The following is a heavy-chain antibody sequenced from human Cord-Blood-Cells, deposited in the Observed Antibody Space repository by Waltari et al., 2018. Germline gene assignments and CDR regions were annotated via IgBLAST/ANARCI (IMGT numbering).Heavy chain of an antibody. J-gene: IGHJ5*02. CDR2: IYYSGST. CDR3: ARHRVLTGYNWFDP. D-gene: IGHD3-9*01. Sequence: QLQLQESGPGLVKPSETLXLTCTVPGGXXRSXXXYWXXXRQPPGKGLEWSGSIYYSGSTYYNPSLKSRVTISVDTSKNQFSLKLSSVTAADTAVYYCARHRVLTGYNWFDPWGQGTLVTVSS. CDR1: GGXXRSXXXY. V-gene: IGHV4-39*01.